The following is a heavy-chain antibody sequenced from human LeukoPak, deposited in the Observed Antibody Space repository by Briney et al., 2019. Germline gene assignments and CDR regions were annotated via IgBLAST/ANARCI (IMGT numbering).Heavy chain of an antibody. CDR1: GGTISGYF. J-gene: IGHJ5*02. Sequence: PSETLSLTCTVSGGTISGYFWTWIRQPPGKGLEWIGYIYSSGSTTYNPSLKSRVTISVDTPKNQFSLNLRSVTAADTAVYYCARDPSSWDGWFDPWGQGTLVTVSS. CDR2: IYSSGST. CDR3: ARDPSSWDGWFDP. D-gene: IGHD6-13*01. V-gene: IGHV4-59*01.